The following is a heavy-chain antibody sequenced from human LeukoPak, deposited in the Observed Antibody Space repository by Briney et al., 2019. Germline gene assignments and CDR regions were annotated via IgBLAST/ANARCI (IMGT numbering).Heavy chain of an antibody. V-gene: IGHV4-59*01. CDR1: GGSISSYY. Sequence: SETLSLTCTVSGGSISSYYWSWIRQPPGKGLEWIGYIYYSGSTNYNPSLKSQVTISVDTSKNQFSLKLSSVTAADTAVYYCARGLGDSSGYYYGAPDYWGQGTLVTVSS. CDR2: IYYSGST. CDR3: ARGLGDSSGYYYGAPDY. J-gene: IGHJ4*02. D-gene: IGHD3-22*01.